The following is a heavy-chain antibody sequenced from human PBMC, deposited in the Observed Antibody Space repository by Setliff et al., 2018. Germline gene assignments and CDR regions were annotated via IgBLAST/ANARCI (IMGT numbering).Heavy chain of an antibody. D-gene: IGHD3-10*01. J-gene: IGHJ4*02. CDR1: GFTFSSFA. Sequence: GGSLRLSCAASGFTFSSFAMSWVRQAPGKRLEWVSIINVGVTNTYYRDSVKGRFTISSDNSKSTLYLQMNSLRAEDTAIYYCAKDKDVRVDYFDYWGPGTLVTVSS. CDR2: INVGVTNT. CDR3: AKDKDVRVDYFDY. V-gene: IGHV3-23*01.